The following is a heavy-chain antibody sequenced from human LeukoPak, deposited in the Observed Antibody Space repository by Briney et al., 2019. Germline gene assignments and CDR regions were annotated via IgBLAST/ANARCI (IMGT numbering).Heavy chain of an antibody. CDR3: AREGYCSGGSCLYYYYYMDV. CDR1: GGSISSGSYY. Sequence: SQTLSLTCTVSGGSISSGSYYWSWIRQPAGKGLEWIGRIYTSGSTHYNPSLKSRVTISVDTSKNQFSLKLSSVTAADTAVYYCAREGYCSGGSCLYYYYYMDVWGKGTTVTVSS. V-gene: IGHV4-61*02. D-gene: IGHD2-15*01. CDR2: IYTSGST. J-gene: IGHJ6*03.